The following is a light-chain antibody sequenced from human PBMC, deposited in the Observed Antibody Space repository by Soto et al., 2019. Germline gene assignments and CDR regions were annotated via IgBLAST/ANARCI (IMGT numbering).Light chain of an antibody. CDR1: QDIYNY. V-gene: IGKV1-33*01. Sequence: DIQMTQSPSSLSASVGDRVTITFQASQDIYNYLNWYQQKQGEAPKLLIYDASNSETGVPSRFSGSGSGTDFTLTISSLQPEDIATYYCQQYDTLQLTFGGGTKVDI. J-gene: IGKJ4*01. CDR3: QQYDTLQLT. CDR2: DAS.